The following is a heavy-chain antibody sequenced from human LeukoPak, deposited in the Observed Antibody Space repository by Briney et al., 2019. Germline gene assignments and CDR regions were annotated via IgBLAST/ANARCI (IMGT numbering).Heavy chain of an antibody. CDR2: IYHSGST. CDR1: GGPISSYY. V-gene: IGHV4-59*12. Sequence: PSETLSLTCTVSGGPISSYYWSWIRQPPGKGLEWIGYIYHSGSTYYNPSLKSRVTISVDRSKNQFSLKLSSVTAADTAVYYCARSGRGTSYYFDYWGRGTLVTVSS. D-gene: IGHD3-10*01. CDR3: ARSGRGTSYYFDY. J-gene: IGHJ4*02.